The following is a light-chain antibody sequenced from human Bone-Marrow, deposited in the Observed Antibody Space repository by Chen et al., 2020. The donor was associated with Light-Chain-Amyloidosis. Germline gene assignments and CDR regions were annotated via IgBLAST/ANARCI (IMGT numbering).Light chain of an antibody. CDR2: GSS. CDR1: QTISSNY. Sequence: EIVLTQSPGTLSLSPGEGANLYCRASQTISSNYLTWYQQKFGQAPRLLIYGSSSRATGIPDRFTGSGSGTVFTLTINSLEPEDFAMYYCQQYGTSPLPFGGWPKVE. V-gene: IGKV3-20*01. CDR3: QQYGTSPLP. J-gene: IGKJ4*01.